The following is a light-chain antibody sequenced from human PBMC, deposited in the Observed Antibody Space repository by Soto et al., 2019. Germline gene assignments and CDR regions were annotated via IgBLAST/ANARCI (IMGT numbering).Light chain of an antibody. CDR3: QQYNSYPRT. CDR2: AAS. J-gene: IGKJ5*01. CDR1: QDISQN. V-gene: IGKV1-16*02. Sequence: DIQMTQSPSSLSASVGDRVTITCRASQDISQNLGWFQQRPGKAPKCLIYAASTLQPGAPAKFSGSGSGTEFTLTITSLQPEEFATYYCQQYNSYPRTFGLGTRLDIK.